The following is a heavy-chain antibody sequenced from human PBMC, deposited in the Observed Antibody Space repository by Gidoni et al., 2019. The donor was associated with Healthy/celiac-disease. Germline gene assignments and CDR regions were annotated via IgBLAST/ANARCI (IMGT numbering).Heavy chain of an antibody. D-gene: IGHD4-17*01. Sequence: EVQLLESGGGLVQPGGSLRLSCAASGFTFSSYAMSWVRQAPGEGLGGGSAISGSGGSTYYADSVKGRFTISRDNSKNTLYLQMNSLRAEDTAVYYCAKDRQYRTTVVMVDYWGQGTLVTVSS. V-gene: IGHV3-23*01. CDR2: ISGSGGST. CDR1: GFTFSSYA. CDR3: AKDRQYRTTVVMVDY. J-gene: IGHJ4*02.